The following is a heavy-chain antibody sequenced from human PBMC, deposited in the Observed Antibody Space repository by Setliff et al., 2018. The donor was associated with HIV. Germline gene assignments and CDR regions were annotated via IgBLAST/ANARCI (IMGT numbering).Heavy chain of an antibody. CDR1: GYIFTTSG. CDR2: INGGSGRT. CDR3: AREGEGLGWARLDK. D-gene: IGHD6-19*01. J-gene: IGHJ4*02. Sequence: ASVKVSCKASGYIFTTSGMHWMRQAPGQRPEWLGCINGGSGRTEYSPIFQSRVTITRDTLANTDYLELRSLRSEDTAVYYCAREGEGLGWARLDKWGQGTLVTVSS. V-gene: IGHV1-3*01.